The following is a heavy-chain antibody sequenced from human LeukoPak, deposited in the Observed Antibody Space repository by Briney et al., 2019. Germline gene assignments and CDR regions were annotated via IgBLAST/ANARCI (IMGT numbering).Heavy chain of an antibody. CDR3: ARVRPWVFDY. Sequence: GGSLRLSCAASGLTVSSSYMSWVRQAPGKGLEWVSIIYIGDNPHYADSVKGRFTISRHNSKNTLHLQMNNLRAEDTAVYYCARVRPWVFDYWGQGTLVTVSS. CDR2: IYIGDNP. J-gene: IGHJ4*02. V-gene: IGHV3-53*04. CDR1: GLTVSSSY.